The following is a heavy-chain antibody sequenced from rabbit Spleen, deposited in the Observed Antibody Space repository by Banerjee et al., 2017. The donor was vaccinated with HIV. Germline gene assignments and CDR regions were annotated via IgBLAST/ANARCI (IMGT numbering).Heavy chain of an antibody. J-gene: IGHJ6*01. CDR1: GFTLSSYW. D-gene: IGHD8-1*01. Sequence: QSLEESGGDLVKPGASLTLTCTASGFTLSSYWMSWVRQAPGKGLEWIACIYAGSSGNTYYASWAKGRFTISKTSSTTVTLQMTSLTAADTATYFCARDTGSSFSSYGMDLWGPGTLVTVS. CDR3: ARDTGSSFSSYGMDL. CDR2: IYAGSSGNT. V-gene: IGHV1S40*01.